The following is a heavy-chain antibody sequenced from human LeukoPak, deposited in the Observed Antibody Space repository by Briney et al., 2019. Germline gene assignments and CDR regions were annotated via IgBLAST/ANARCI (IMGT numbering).Heavy chain of an antibody. CDR2: IYYSGST. Sequence: PSETLSLTCTVSGGSISSSSYYWGWIRQPPGKGLEWIGSIYYSGSTYYNPSLKSRVTISVDTSKNQFSLKLRSVTAADTAVYYCARLEYCSSTTCYMGLPGGMDVWGQGTTVTVSS. V-gene: IGHV4-39*01. CDR1: GGSISSSSYY. CDR3: ARLEYCSSTTCYMGLPGGMDV. J-gene: IGHJ6*02. D-gene: IGHD2-2*02.